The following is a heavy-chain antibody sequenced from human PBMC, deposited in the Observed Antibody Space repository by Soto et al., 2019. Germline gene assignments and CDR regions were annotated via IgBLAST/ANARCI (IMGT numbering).Heavy chain of an antibody. V-gene: IGHV4-61*01. D-gene: IGHD2-15*01. CDR2: LDPNGNT. Sequence: QVQLQESGPGLVKPSETLSLTCAVSGGSVSGGFYYWNWVRQPPGKGLEWFRYLDPNGNTYYNPSLENRITISVDTAKTQFSLMVSSVTAADTAVYFCEGWRYRYAMEAWGQGSTVTVS. CDR3: EGWRYRYAMEA. J-gene: IGHJ6*02. CDR1: GGSVSGGFYY.